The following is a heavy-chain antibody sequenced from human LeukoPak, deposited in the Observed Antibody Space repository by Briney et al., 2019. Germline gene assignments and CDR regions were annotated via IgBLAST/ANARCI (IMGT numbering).Heavy chain of an antibody. J-gene: IGHJ5*02. CDR2: ISSSSSTI. CDR1: GFTFSDYY. V-gene: IGHV3-11*04. D-gene: IGHD3-16*01. Sequence: PGGSLRLSCAASGFTFSDYYMNWIRQAPGKGLEWVSYISSSSSTIYYADSVKGRFTISRDNAKNSLYLQMNSPRAEDTAVYYCARWGTRRFDPWGQGTLVTVSS. CDR3: ARWGTRRFDP.